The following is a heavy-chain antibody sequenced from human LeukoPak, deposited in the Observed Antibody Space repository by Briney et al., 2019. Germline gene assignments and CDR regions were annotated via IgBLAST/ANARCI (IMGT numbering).Heavy chain of an antibody. CDR3: ARGYCSGGSCSSYFDY. Sequence: GGSLRLSCAASGFTFSIYWMSWVRQAPGKGLEWVANIEPDGSETYYVDSVKGRFTISRDNARDSLYLQMNSLRAEDTAVYYCARGYCSGGSCSSYFDYWGQGTLVTVSS. V-gene: IGHV3-7*04. D-gene: IGHD2-15*01. CDR1: GFTFSIYW. CDR2: IEPDGSET. J-gene: IGHJ4*02.